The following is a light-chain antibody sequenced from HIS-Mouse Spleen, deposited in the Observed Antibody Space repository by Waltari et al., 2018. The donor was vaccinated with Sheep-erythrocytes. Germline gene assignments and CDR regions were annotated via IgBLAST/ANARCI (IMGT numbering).Light chain of an antibody. CDR3: CSYAGSYNHV. J-gene: IGLJ1*01. CDR2: DVS. CDR1: SSHVGGYNY. V-gene: IGLV2-11*01. Sequence: QSALTQPRSVSGSPGQSVTISCTATSSHVGGYNYVSWYQQHPGKAPNLMIYDVSKRPSGVPDRFSGSKSGNTASLTISGLQAEDEADYYCCSYAGSYNHVFATGTKVTVL.